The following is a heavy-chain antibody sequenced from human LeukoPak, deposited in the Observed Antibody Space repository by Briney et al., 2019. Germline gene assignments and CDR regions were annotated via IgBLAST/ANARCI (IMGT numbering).Heavy chain of an antibody. CDR2: IYTSGST. J-gene: IGHJ3*02. CDR3: AKGAGSGRFDAFDI. V-gene: IGHV4-4*07. D-gene: IGHD6-19*01. CDR1: GGSISSYY. Sequence: SETLSLTCTVSGGSISSYYWSWIRQPAGKGLEWIGRIYTSGSTNYNPSLKSRATMSVDTSKNQFSLKLSSVTAADTAVYYCAKGAGSGRFDAFDIWGQGTMVTVSS.